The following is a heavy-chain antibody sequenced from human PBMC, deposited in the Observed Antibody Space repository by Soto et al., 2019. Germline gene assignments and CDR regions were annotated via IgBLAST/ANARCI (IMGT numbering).Heavy chain of an antibody. CDR3: AGERQHCSGGSCYSFYAFDI. Sequence: GGSLRLSCAASGFTFSSYWMSWVRQAPGKGLEWVANIKQDGSGKYYVDSVKGRFTISRDNAKNSLYLQMDSLRAEDTAVYYCAGERQHCSGGSCYSFYAFDIWGQGTMVTVSS. V-gene: IGHV3-7*01. J-gene: IGHJ3*02. CDR1: GFTFSSYW. CDR2: IKQDGSGK. D-gene: IGHD2-15*01.